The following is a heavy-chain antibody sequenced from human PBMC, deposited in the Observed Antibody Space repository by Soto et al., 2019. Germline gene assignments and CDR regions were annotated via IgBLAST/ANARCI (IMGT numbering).Heavy chain of an antibody. J-gene: IGHJ4*02. CDR1: GFTFSSYA. CDR3: ARDGLEMAPKLAFDY. Sequence: PGGSLRLSCAASGFTFSSYAMHWVRQAPGKGLEWVAVISYDGSNKYYADSVKGRFTISRDNSKNTLYLQMNSLRAEDTAVYYCARDGLEMAPKLAFDYWGQGTLVTVSS. CDR2: ISYDGSNK. D-gene: IGHD5-12*01. V-gene: IGHV3-30-3*01.